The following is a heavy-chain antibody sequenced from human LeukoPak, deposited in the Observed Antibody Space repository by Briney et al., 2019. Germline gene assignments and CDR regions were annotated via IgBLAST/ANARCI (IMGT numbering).Heavy chain of an antibody. J-gene: IGHJ1*01. CDR1: GDSVSSNSAA. Sequence: SQTLSLTCAISGDSVSSNSAAWNWVRQPPSRGLEWLGRTYYSCKSYSHYSVSVKSRITINPDTSRNQFSLQLNSVTPEDTAVYYCARGPGYFQHWGQGSLVTVSA. D-gene: IGHD2-8*02. CDR2: TYYSCKSYS. CDR3: ARGPGYFQH. V-gene: IGHV6-1*01.